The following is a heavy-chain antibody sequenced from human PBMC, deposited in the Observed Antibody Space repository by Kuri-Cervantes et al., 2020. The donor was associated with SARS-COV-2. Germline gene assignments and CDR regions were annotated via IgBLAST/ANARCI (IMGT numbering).Heavy chain of an antibody. D-gene: IGHD3-3*01. CDR1: GFTVSSNY. CDR3: AKIYDFWSGYRGGLDV. V-gene: IGHV3-53*01. Sequence: GESLKISCAASGFTVSSNYMSWVRQAPGKGLEWVSVIYSGGSTYYADSVKGRFTISRDNSKNTLYLQMNSLRAEDTAVYYCAKIYDFWSGYRGGLDVWGQGTTVTVSS. CDR2: IYSGGST. J-gene: IGHJ6*02.